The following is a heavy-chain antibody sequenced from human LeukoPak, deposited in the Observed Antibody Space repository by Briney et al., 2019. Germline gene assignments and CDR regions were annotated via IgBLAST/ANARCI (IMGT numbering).Heavy chain of an antibody. CDR3: ARVKSGSYYPIDY. Sequence: GGSLRLFCAASGFTFSNYWMHWVSHTPGKGLVWVSSINTDGTGTSYADSVKGRFTISRDGAKNTLYLQMSGLRAEDTAVYYCARVKSGSYYPIDYWGQGTLVTVSS. J-gene: IGHJ4*02. D-gene: IGHD1-26*01. V-gene: IGHV3-74*01. CDR1: GFTFSNYW. CDR2: INTDGTGT.